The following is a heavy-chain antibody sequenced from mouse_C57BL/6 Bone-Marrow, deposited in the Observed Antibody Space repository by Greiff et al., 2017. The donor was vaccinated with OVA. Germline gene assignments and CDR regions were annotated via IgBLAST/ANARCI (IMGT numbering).Heavy chain of an antibody. D-gene: IGHD2-10*01. Sequence: QVQLQQPGAELVKPGASVKLSCKASDYTFTSYWMHWVKQRPGQGLEWIGMIHPNSGSTNYNEKFKSKATLTVDKSSSTAYMQLSSLTSEDSAVYYCARSYYGNFWFAYWGQGTLVTVSA. V-gene: IGHV1-64*01. CDR2: IHPNSGST. CDR3: ARSYYGNFWFAY. J-gene: IGHJ3*01. CDR1: DYTFTSYW.